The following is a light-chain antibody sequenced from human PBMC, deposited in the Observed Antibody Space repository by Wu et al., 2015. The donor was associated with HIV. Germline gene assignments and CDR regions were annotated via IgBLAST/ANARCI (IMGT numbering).Light chain of an antibody. CDR2: GAS. V-gene: IGKV3-20*01. CDR3: QQYGSSPLFT. J-gene: IGKJ3*01. CDR1: QSVSSSY. Sequence: EIVLTQSPATLSLSPGETATLSCRASQSVSSSYLAWYQQKPGQAPRLLIYGASSRATGIPDRFSGSGSGTDFTHTISRLEPEDFAVYYCQQYGSSPLFTFGPGTKVDIK.